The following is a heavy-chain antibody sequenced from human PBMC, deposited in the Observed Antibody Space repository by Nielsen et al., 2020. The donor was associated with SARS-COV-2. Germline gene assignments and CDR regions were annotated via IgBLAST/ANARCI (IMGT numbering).Heavy chain of an antibody. CDR3: ARATYYYDSSGYYPDY. V-gene: IGHV1-24*01. CDR2: FDPEDGET. CDR1: GYTLTELS. Sequence: ASVKVSCKVSGYTLTELSMHWVRQAPGKGLEWMGGFDPEDGETIYAQKFQGRVTMTEDTSTDTAYMELSSLRSEDTAVYYCARATYYYDSSGYYPDYWGQGTLVTVSS. D-gene: IGHD3-22*01. J-gene: IGHJ4*02.